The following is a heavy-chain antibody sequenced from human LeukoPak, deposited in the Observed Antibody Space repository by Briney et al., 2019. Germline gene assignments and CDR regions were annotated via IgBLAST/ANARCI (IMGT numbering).Heavy chain of an antibody. J-gene: IGHJ4*02. D-gene: IGHD2-15*01. Sequence: SETLSLTCTISGGSISSYYWSWIRQPAGKGLEWIGRIYTSGSTGYNPSLKSRVTMSVDTSKNQFSLKLSSVTAADTAVYYCARVDLRAAYFDYWGQGTLVTVSS. CDR2: IYTSGST. V-gene: IGHV4-4*07. CDR1: GGSISSYY. CDR3: ARVDLRAAYFDY.